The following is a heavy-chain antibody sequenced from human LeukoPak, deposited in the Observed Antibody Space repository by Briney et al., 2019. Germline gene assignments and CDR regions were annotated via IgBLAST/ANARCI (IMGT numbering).Heavy chain of an antibody. V-gene: IGHV4-61*02. CDR1: GGSISSGSYY. Sequence: NPSETLSLTCTVSGGSISSGSYYWSWIRQPAGKGLEWIGRIYTSGSTNYNPSLKSRVTISVDTSKNQFSLKLSSVTAADTAVYYCARDRCSGGSCSGFDPSGQGTLVTVSS. J-gene: IGHJ5*02. CDR2: IYTSGST. D-gene: IGHD2-15*01. CDR3: ARDRCSGGSCSGFDP.